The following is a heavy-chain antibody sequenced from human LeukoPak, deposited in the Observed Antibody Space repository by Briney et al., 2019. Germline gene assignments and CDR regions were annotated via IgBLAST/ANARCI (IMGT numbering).Heavy chain of an antibody. CDR2: IIPIFGTA. Sequence: SVKVSCKASGGTFSSYAISWVRQAPGQGPEWMGGIIPIFGTANYAQKFQGRVTITADESTSTAYMELSSLRSEDTAVYYCARAPKGGSYFGYWGQGTLVTISS. D-gene: IGHD3-16*01. CDR1: GGTFSSYA. J-gene: IGHJ4*02. CDR3: ARAPKGGSYFGY. V-gene: IGHV1-69*13.